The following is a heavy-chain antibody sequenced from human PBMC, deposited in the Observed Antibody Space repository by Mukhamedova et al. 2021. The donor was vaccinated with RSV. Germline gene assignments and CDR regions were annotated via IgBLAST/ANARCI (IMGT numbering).Heavy chain of an antibody. CDR2: ISGSGGT. CDR3: AKSLLRGFDY. Sequence: GKGLEWVSGISGSGGTHYADSVKGRFTISRDNSKNTLYLQMNSLRAEDTAVYYCAKSLLRGFDYWGQGTLVTVSS. D-gene: IGHD2-15*01. V-gene: IGHV3-23*01. J-gene: IGHJ4*02.